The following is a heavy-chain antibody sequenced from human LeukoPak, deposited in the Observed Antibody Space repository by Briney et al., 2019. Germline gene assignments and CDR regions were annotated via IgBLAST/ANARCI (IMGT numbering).Heavy chain of an antibody. CDR3: ARGFLNYSSSWYDWFDP. V-gene: IGHV1-8*01. Sequence: ASVKVSCKASGYTFTNYDINWVRQATGQGLEWMGWMNPNSGNTGYVQKFQGRVTMTRNTSISTAYMELSSLRSEDTAVYYCARGFLNYSSSWYDWFDPWGQGTLVTVSS. CDR1: GYTFTNYD. D-gene: IGHD6-13*01. CDR2: MNPNSGNT. J-gene: IGHJ5*02.